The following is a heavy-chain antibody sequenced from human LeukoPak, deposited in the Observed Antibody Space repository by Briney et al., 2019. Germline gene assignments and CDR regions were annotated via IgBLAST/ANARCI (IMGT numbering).Heavy chain of an antibody. V-gene: IGHV3-30*18. D-gene: IGHD3-10*01. Sequence: GGSLRPSCAASGFTFSSYGMHWVRQAPGKGLEWVAVISYDGSNKYYADSVKGRFTISRDNFKKTLYLQMNSLKAEDTAVYYCAKGLWFGELLIPYFDYWGQGTLVTVSS. CDR3: AKGLWFGELLIPYFDY. CDR1: GFTFSSYG. J-gene: IGHJ4*02. CDR2: ISYDGSNK.